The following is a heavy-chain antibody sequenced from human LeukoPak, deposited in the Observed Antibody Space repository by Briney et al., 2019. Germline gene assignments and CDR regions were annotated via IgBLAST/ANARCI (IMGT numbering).Heavy chain of an antibody. CDR2: IKSKTDGGTT. Sequence: GGSLRLSCAASGFTFSNAWMSWVRQAPGKGLEWVGRIKSKTDGGTTDYAAPVKGRFTISRDDSKNTLYLQMNSLKTEDTAVYYCTTGEGCSSTSCRTRAIYYWGQGTLVTVSS. V-gene: IGHV3-15*01. J-gene: IGHJ4*02. CDR1: GFTFSNAW. CDR3: TTGEGCSSTSCRTRAIYY. D-gene: IGHD2-2*01.